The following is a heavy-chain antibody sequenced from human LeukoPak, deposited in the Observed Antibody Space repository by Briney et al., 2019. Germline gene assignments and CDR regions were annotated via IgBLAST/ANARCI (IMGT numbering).Heavy chain of an antibody. CDR1: EWSVSDKY. Sequence: GGSLRLSCAASEWSVSDKYMTWVRQAPGKGLDGLSIIYSGGDTHYSDSVKGRFTISRDNSKNTVYLQVNSLRAEDTAVYYCARVFVRGEALRGFDIWGQGTMVSVSS. D-gene: IGHD2-21*01. J-gene: IGHJ3*02. CDR3: ARVFVRGEALRGFDI. V-gene: IGHV3-53*01. CDR2: IYSGGDT.